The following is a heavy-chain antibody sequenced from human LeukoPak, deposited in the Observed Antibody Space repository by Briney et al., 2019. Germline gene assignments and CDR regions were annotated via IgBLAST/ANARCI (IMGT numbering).Heavy chain of an antibody. CDR2: IYKTGST. CDR3: ARDVLR. Sequence: SQTLSLTCTVSGDSITSGGYYWSWIRQRPGKGLEWIGYIYKTGSTYYNPSLKSRVTMSVDTSRNQFSLKLNSVTAADTAVYYCARDVLRWGQGTLVTVAS. J-gene: IGHJ4*02. V-gene: IGHV4-31*03. CDR1: GDSITSGGYY.